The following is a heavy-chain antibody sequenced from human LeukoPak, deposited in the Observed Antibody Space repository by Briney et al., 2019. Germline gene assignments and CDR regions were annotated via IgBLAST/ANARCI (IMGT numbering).Heavy chain of an antibody. CDR2: IYHSGDT. CDR3: ARGRLARGHYFEY. CDR1: GGAFSSFY. V-gene: IGHV4-34*01. Sequence: SETLSLTCAVYGGAFSSFYWGWVRQPPGEGLEWIGEIYHSGDTNYNPSLKSRVTISVDTSKNQFSLKLSSVTAADTAVYYCARGRLARGHYFEYWGQGALVTVSS. J-gene: IGHJ4*02. D-gene: IGHD3-10*01.